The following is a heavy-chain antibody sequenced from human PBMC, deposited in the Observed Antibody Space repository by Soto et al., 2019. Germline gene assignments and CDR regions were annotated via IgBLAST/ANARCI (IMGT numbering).Heavy chain of an antibody. Sequence: PGESLKISCKGSGYSFTSYWISWVRQMPGKGLEWMGRIDPSDSYTNYSPSFQGHVTISADKSISTAYLQWSSLKASDTAMYYCERSHNYYYGMDVWGQGTTVTVSS. V-gene: IGHV5-10-1*01. CDR1: GYSFTSYW. CDR3: ERSHNYYYGMDV. CDR2: IDPSDSYT. J-gene: IGHJ6*02.